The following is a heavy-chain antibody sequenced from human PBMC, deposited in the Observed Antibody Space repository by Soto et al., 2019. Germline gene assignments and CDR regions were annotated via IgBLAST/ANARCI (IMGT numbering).Heavy chain of an antibody. CDR3: ARVNYGDYYYGMDV. Sequence: SETLSLTCSVSRGSISSVGYSWSWIRQPPGKGLEWIGYISYTGSANYNASLKSRLTISVDTSKNQFSLKLSSVTAADTALYYCARVNYGDYYYGMDVWGQGTTVTVSS. D-gene: IGHD4-17*01. CDR2: ISYTGSA. V-gene: IGHV4-61*08. CDR1: RGSISSVGYS. J-gene: IGHJ6*02.